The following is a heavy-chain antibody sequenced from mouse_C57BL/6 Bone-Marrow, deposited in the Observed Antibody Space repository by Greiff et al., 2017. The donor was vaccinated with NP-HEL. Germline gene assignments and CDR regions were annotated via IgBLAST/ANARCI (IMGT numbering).Heavy chain of an antibody. CDR2: INPSSGYT. D-gene: IGHD2-2*01. CDR3: ARWLWLRRSYYAMDY. J-gene: IGHJ4*01. CDR1: GYTFTSYW. Sequence: VQVVESGAELAKPGASVKLSCKASGYTFTSYWMHWVKQRPGQGLEWIGYINPSSGYTKYNQKFKDKATLTADKSSSTAYMQLSSLTYEDSAVYYCARWLWLRRSYYAMDYWGQGTSVTVSS. V-gene: IGHV1-7*01.